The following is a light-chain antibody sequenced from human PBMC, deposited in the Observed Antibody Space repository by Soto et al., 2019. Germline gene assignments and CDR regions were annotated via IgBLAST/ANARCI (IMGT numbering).Light chain of an antibody. Sequence: QSALTQPPSASGSPGQSVTISCTGTSSDVGAYNSVSWYQQHPGKAPKLMIYGVSNRPSGVPDRFSGSKSGNTASLTVSGLQADDEADYYCSSYAGSNKFYVFGTGTKLTVL. J-gene: IGLJ1*01. CDR2: GVS. CDR1: SSDVGAYNS. V-gene: IGLV2-8*01. CDR3: SSYAGSNKFYV.